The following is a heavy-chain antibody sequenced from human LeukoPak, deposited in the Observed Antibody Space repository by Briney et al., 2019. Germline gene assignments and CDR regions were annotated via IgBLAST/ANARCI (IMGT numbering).Heavy chain of an antibody. Sequence: PSETLSFTCAVNGGSFSAYSWSWIRQPPGKGLEWIGEINHSGGTNYNPSLESRVTISVDTSKNQFSLKLSSVTAADTAVYFCARGLTSSWASHHYFDLWGQGTLVTVSS. V-gene: IGHV4-34*01. D-gene: IGHD6-13*01. CDR1: GGSFSAYS. CDR2: INHSGGT. CDR3: ARGLTSSWASHHYFDL. J-gene: IGHJ4*02.